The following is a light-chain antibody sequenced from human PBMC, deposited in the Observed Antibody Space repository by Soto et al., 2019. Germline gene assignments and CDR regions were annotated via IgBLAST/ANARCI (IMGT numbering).Light chain of an antibody. J-gene: IGKJ2*01. CDR1: QSVSSY. Sequence: EIVLTQSPATLSLSPGERATLSCRVSQSVSSYLAWYQQKPGQVPPLLIYDASNRATGIPARFSGGGSGTDFTLTISSLEPEDFAVYYCQERSNWYIFGQGTKLLSK. CDR3: QERSNWYI. V-gene: IGKV3-11*01. CDR2: DAS.